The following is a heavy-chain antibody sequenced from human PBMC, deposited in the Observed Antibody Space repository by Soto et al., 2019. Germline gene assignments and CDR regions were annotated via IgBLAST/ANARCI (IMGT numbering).Heavy chain of an antibody. CDR3: ATVTSGSGWYPGY. CDR2: IIPIFGTA. Sequence: ASVKVSCKASGGTSSSYAISWVRQAPGQGLEWMGGIIPIFGTANYAQKFQGRVTITEDTSTDTAYMELSSLRSEDTAVYYCATVTSGSGWYPGYWGQGTLVTVSS. CDR1: GGTSSSYA. D-gene: IGHD6-19*01. V-gene: IGHV1-69*06. J-gene: IGHJ4*02.